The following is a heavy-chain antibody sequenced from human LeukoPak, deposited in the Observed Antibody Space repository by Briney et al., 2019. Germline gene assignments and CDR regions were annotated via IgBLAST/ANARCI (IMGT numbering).Heavy chain of an antibody. CDR2: IFYSGNT. D-gene: IGHD3-16*01. CDR1: GGSISNSNYY. J-gene: IGHJ5*01. Sequence: PSETLSLTCTVSGGSISNSNYYWGWIRQPPGKGLEWIGSIFYSGNTYYNPSLKSRVTISVDTSKNQFSLRLNSVTAADAAVYYCARPGLGEYAYDSWGQGTLVTVSS. V-gene: IGHV4-39*01. CDR3: ARPGLGEYAYDS.